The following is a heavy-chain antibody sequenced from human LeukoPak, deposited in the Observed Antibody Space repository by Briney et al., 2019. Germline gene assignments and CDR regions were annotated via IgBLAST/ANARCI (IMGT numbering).Heavy chain of an antibody. CDR2: ISSSGSTI. J-gene: IGHJ4*02. CDR3: ARGLGEFFFDS. Sequence: GGSLRLSCAASGFTFSSYEMNWVRQAPGKGLEWVSYISSSGSTIYYADSVKGRFTISRDNAKNSLYLQMNSLRAEDTAVYYCARGLGEFFFDSWGQGTLVIVSS. V-gene: IGHV3-48*03. CDR1: GFTFSSYE. D-gene: IGHD3-16*01.